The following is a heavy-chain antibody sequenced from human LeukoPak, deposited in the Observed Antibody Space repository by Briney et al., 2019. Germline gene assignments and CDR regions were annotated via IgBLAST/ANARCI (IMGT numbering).Heavy chain of an antibody. CDR1: GFTFSSYA. CDR2: ISYDGSNK. CDR3: AKGRPYNSDSVEFDY. Sequence: GGSLRLSCAASGFTFSSYAMHWVRQAPGKGLEWVAVISYDGSNKYYTDSVKGRFTISRDNSKNTLYLQMNSLRAEDTAVYYCAKGRPYNSDSVEFDYWGQGTLVTVSS. V-gene: IGHV3-30-3*01. J-gene: IGHJ4*02. D-gene: IGHD5/OR15-5a*01.